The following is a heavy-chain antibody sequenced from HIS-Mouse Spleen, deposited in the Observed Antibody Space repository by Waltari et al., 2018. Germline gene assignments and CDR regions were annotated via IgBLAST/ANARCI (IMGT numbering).Heavy chain of an antibody. CDR2: IKSKTDGGTT. V-gene: IGHV3-15*01. D-gene: IGHD5-12*01. J-gene: IGHJ4*02. Sequence: EVQLVESGGGLVKPGGSLRLSCAASGFTFSNAWMSWVRQAPGKGLEWVGRIKSKTDGGTTDYAAPVKGRFTISRDDSKNTLYLQMNSLKTEDTAVYYCTTEIVATITYYFDYWGQGTLVTVSS. CDR1: GFTFSNAW. CDR3: TTEIVATITYYFDY.